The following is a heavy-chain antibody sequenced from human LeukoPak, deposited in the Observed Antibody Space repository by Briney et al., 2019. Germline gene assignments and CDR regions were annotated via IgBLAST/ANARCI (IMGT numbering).Heavy chain of an antibody. CDR1: GFTFSSYG. CDR2: ISYDGSNK. CDR3: AKGMVRGAPLGMDV. Sequence: PGGSLRLSCAASGFTFSSYGMHWVRQAPGKGLEWVAVISYDGSNKYYADSVKGRFTISRDNSKNTLYLQMNSLRAEDTAVYYCAKGMVRGAPLGMDVWGQGTTVTVSS. D-gene: IGHD3-10*01. J-gene: IGHJ6*02. V-gene: IGHV3-30*18.